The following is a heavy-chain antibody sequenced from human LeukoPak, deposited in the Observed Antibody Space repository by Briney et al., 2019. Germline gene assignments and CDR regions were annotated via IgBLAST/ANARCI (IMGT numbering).Heavy chain of an antibody. CDR3: ARARGSYAFDI. V-gene: IGHV3-11*04. J-gene: IGHJ3*02. Sequence: GGSLRLSCAASGFTFSDYYMGWIRQAPGKGLDWVSYISSSGGTMYYADSVKGRFTISRDNAKNSLYLQMNSLRAEDTAVYYCARARGSYAFDIWGQGTMVTVSS. D-gene: IGHD2-15*01. CDR1: GFTFSDYY. CDR2: ISSSGGTM.